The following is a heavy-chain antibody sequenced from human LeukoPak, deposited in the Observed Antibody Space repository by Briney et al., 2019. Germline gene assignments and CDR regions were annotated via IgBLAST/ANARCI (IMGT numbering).Heavy chain of an antibody. V-gene: IGHV4-34*01. Sequence: SETLSLTCAVYGGSFSDDYWSWIRQPPGKGLEWIGETNHSGSTNYNPSLKSRVTISVDTSKNQFSLKLSSVTAADTAVYYCARGFRYYYYMDVWGKGTTVTVSS. J-gene: IGHJ6*03. CDR1: GGSFSDDY. CDR2: TNHSGST. CDR3: ARGFRYYYYMDV.